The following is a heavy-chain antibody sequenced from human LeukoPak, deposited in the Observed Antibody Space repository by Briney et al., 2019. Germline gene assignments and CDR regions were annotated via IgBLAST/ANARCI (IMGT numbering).Heavy chain of an antibody. D-gene: IGHD2-2*01. CDR2: VYYSGST. CDR1: GGSISSSSLY. V-gene: IGHV4-39*01. J-gene: IGHJ3*02. CDR3: ARNASSLGAGAFDI. Sequence: SETLSLTCTVSGGSISSSSLYWDWILQPPGKGLEWIGTVYYSGSTYYNPSLKSRVTISVDTSKNQFSLKLSSVTAADTAVYYCARNASSLGAGAFDIWGQGTMVTVSS.